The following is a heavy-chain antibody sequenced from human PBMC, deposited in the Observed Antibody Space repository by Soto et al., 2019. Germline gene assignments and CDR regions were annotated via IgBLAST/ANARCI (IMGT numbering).Heavy chain of an antibody. CDR2: ISWDGGST. D-gene: IGHD1-26*01. V-gene: IGHV3-43*01. CDR1: GFTFDDYT. Sequence: GGSLRLSCAASGFTFDDYTMHWVRQAPGKGLEWVSLISWDGGSTYYADSVKGRFTISRDNTKNTLYLQMNSLRAEDTALYYCSRDWEESPDYWGQGTLVTVSS. CDR3: SRDWEESPDY. J-gene: IGHJ4*02.